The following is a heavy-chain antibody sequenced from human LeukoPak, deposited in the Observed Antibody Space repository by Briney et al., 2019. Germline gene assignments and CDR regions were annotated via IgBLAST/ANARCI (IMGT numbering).Heavy chain of an antibody. CDR3: AREGGDGIVGALRGYMDV. CDR1: GGTFSSYA. CDR2: IIPIFGTA. J-gene: IGHJ6*03. D-gene: IGHD1-26*01. V-gene: IGHV1-69*13. Sequence: ASVKVSCKASGGTFSSYAISWVRQAPGQGLEWMGGIIPIFGTANYAQKFQGRVTITADESTSTAYMELSRLRSDDTAVYYCAREGGDGIVGALRGYMDVWGKGTTVTVSS.